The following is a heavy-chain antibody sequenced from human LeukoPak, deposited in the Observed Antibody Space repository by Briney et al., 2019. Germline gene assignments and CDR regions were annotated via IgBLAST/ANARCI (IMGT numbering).Heavy chain of an antibody. V-gene: IGHV5-51*01. CDR1: GYSFTSYW. J-gene: IGHJ3*02. D-gene: IGHD1-14*01. CDR3: ATNRWIADDAFDI. Sequence: GESLKISCKGSGYSFTSYWIGWVRQMPGKGLEWMGIIYPGDSDTRYSPSFQGQVTISADKSISTAYLQWSSLKASDTAMYYCATNRWIADDAFDIWGQGTMVTVSS. CDR2: IYPGDSDT.